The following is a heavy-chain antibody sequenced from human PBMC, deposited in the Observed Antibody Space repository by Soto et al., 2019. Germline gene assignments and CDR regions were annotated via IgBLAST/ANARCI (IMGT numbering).Heavy chain of an antibody. CDR2: IRSKATSYAT. CDR1: GFTFSDSI. CDR3: TFNVHQLYYMDV. D-gene: IGHD2-2*01. Sequence: EVQLVESGGGLVQPGGSLKLSCAASGFTFSDSIISWVRQASGKGLEWVGRIRSKATSYATAYAASMKGRFTISRDDSKRTAFLQMNSLKTEDAAVYYCTFNVHQLYYMDVWGKRTTVTLSS. V-gene: IGHV3-73*01. J-gene: IGHJ6*03.